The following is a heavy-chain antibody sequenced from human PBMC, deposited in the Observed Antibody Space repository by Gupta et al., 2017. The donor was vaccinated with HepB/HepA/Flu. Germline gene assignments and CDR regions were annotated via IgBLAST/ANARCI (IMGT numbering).Heavy chain of an antibody. V-gene: IGHV4-34*01. J-gene: IGHJ5*02. CDR2: INHSGST. CDR1: GGSFSGYY. Sequence: QVQLQQWGAGLLTPSETLSLTCAVYGGSFSGYYWSWIRQPPGKGLEWIGEINHSGSTNYNPSLKSRVTISVDTSKNQFSLKLSSVTAADTAVYYCARGYSSSAGLDWFDPWGQGTLVTVSS. CDR3: ARGYSSSAGLDWFDP. D-gene: IGHD6-13*01.